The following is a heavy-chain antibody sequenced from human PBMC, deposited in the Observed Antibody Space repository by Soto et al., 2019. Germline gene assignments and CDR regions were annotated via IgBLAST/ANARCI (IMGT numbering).Heavy chain of an antibody. V-gene: IGHV3-48*03. J-gene: IGHJ6*02. CDR3: ARAECSSPDCLTAYYSYGLDV. D-gene: IGHD3-9*01. CDR1: GFTFSNFE. CDR2: INTAGSTK. Sequence: PGGSLRLASAASGFTFSNFEMHWVRQAPGKGLEWVSYINTAGSTKYYAESVKGRFTISRDNARNSLFLQMNSLRAEDTAVYYCARAECSSPDCLTAYYSYGLDVWGQGSTATVSS.